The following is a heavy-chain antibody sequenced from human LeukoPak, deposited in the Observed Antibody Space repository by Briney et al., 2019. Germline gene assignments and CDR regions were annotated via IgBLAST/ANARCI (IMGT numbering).Heavy chain of an antibody. J-gene: IGHJ4*02. V-gene: IGHV4-34*01. D-gene: IGHD5-18*01. CDR3: ARTVDTAMVTFDY. Sequence: SETLSLTCAVYGGSFSGYYWSWIRQPPGKGLEWIGEINHSGSTNYNPSLKSRVTISVDTSKNQFSLKLISVTPADTAVYYCARTVDTAMVTFDYWGQGTLVTVSS. CDR1: GGSFSGYY. CDR2: INHSGST.